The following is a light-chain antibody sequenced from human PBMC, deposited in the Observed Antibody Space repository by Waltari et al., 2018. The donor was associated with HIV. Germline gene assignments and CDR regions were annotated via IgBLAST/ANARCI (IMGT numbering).Light chain of an antibody. CDR3: QQYNNWPRT. J-gene: IGKJ2*01. CDR2: GAS. CDR1: QSVSSN. Sequence: EIVMTQSPATLSVSPGERATLSCRASQSVSSNFAWYQQKPGQAPRLLIYGASTRATGIPARFRGSGSGTEFTLTISSLQSEDFAVYYWQQYNNWPRTFGQGTKLEIK. V-gene: IGKV3-15*01.